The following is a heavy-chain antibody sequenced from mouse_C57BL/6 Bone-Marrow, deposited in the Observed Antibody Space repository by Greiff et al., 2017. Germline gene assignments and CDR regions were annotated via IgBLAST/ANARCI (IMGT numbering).Heavy chain of an antibody. CDR3: AREGSYYGSSLFAY. D-gene: IGHD1-1*01. J-gene: IGHJ3*01. CDR2: ISYDGSN. Sequence: EVQRVESGPGLVKPSQSLSLTCSVTGYSITSGYYWNWIRQFPGNKLEWMGYISYDGSNNYNPSLKNRISITRDTSKNQFFLKLNSVTTEDTATYYCAREGSYYGSSLFAYWGQGTLVTVSA. CDR1: GYSITSGYY. V-gene: IGHV3-6*01.